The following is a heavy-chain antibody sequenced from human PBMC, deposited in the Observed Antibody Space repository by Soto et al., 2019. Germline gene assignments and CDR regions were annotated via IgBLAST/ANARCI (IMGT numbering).Heavy chain of an antibody. CDR1: GFTFSSYA. Sequence: GGSLRLSCAASGFTFSSYAMSWVRQAPGKGLEWVSAISGSGGSTYYADSVKGRFTISRDNSKNTLYLQMNILRAEDTAVYYCAKDIVVVVAATPGHAFDIWGQGTMVTVSS. D-gene: IGHD2-15*01. CDR3: AKDIVVVVAATPGHAFDI. CDR2: ISGSGGST. J-gene: IGHJ3*02. V-gene: IGHV3-23*01.